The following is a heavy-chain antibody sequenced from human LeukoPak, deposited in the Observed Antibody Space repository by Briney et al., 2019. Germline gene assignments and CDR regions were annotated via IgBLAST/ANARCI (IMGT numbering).Heavy chain of an antibody. Sequence: LSLTCAVYGGSFSGYYWSWIRQPPGKGLEWVSVIYSGGSTYYADSVKGRFTISRDNSKNTLYLQMNSLRAEDTAVYYCARETPPRMATILSHDAFDIWGQGTMVTVSS. V-gene: IGHV3-66*01. D-gene: IGHD5-12*01. CDR1: GGSFSGYY. CDR3: ARETPPRMATILSHDAFDI. J-gene: IGHJ3*02. CDR2: IYSGGST.